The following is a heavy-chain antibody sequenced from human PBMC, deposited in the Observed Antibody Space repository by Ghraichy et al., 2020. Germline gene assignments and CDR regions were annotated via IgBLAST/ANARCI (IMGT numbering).Heavy chain of an antibody. V-gene: IGHV4-59*01. CDR2: NYYSGST. J-gene: IGHJ4*02. Sequence: SETLSLTCTVSGGSISSYYWSWIRQPPGKGLEWIGYNYYSGSTNYNPSLKSRVTISVDTSKNQFSLKLSSVTAADTAVYYCAREYCSSTSCSSGPFDYWGQGTLVTVSS. D-gene: IGHD2-2*01. CDR3: AREYCSSTSCSSGPFDY. CDR1: GGSISSYY.